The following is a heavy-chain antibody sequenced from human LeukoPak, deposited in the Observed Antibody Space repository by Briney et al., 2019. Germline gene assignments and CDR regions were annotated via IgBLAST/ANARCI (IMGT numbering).Heavy chain of an antibody. CDR2: IDDSGST. Sequence: ETLSLTCTVSGGSISSYYWSWIRQPPGKGLEWIGYIDDSGSTNYKSSLKSRVTISVDRSKSQFSLKLSSVTAADTAVYYCAREGRFLVGMDVWGQGTTVTVSS. CDR3: AREGRFLVGMDV. CDR1: GGSISSYY. D-gene: IGHD3-16*01. V-gene: IGHV4-59*01. J-gene: IGHJ6*02.